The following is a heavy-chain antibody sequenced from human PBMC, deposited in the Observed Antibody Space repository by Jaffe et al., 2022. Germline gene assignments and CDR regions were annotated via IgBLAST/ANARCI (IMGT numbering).Heavy chain of an antibody. D-gene: IGHD2-8*02. CDR1: GGSFSGYY. CDR3: ARGLRGFPPRRYCTGGVCYNDAFDI. Sequence: QVQLQQWGAGLLKPSETLSLTCAVYGGSFSGYYWSWIRQPPGKGLEWIGEINHSGSTNYNPSLKSRVTISVDTSKNQFSLKLSSVTAADTAVYYCARGLRGFPPRRYCTGGVCYNDAFDIWGQGTMVTVSS. CDR2: INHSGST. V-gene: IGHV4-34*01. J-gene: IGHJ3*02.